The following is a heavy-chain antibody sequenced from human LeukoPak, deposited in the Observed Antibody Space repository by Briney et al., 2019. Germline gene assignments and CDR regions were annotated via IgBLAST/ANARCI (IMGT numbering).Heavy chain of an antibody. Sequence: GGSLRLSCAASGFTFSTYTMYWVRHPPGKRLEWVSIIGSSGGGIHYADSVKGRFTISRDNSKNALYLQMNSLRAEDTAVYYCAKSSYYDSSGYYREYYFDYWGQGTLVTVSS. J-gene: IGHJ4*02. CDR1: GFTFSTYT. CDR3: AKSSYYDSSGYYREYYFDY. V-gene: IGHV3-23*01. D-gene: IGHD3-22*01. CDR2: IGSSGGGI.